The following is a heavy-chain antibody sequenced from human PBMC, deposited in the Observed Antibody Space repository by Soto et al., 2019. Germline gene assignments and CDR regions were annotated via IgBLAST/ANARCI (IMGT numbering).Heavy chain of an antibody. CDR1: GYTFTSYD. D-gene: IGHD2-15*01. J-gene: IGHJ5*02. Sequence: ASVKVSCKASGYTFTSYDINWVRQATGQGLEWMGWMNPNSGNTGYAQKFQGRVTMTRNTSISTAYMELSSLRSEDTAVYYCAREWTRSGGRKKWFDPWGQGTLVTAPQ. CDR3: AREWTRSGGRKKWFDP. CDR2: MNPNSGNT. V-gene: IGHV1-8*01.